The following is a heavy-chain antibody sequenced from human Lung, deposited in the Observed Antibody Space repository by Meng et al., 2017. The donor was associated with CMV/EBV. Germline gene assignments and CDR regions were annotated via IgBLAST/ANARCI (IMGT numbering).Heavy chain of an antibody. J-gene: IGHJ4*02. CDR2: ISWNSGSI. V-gene: IGHV3-9*01. D-gene: IGHD6-13*01. Sequence: GGSLRLSCAASGFTFDDYAMHWVRQAPGKGLEWVSGISWNSGSIGYADSVKGRFTISRDNAKNSLYLQMNSLRAEDTAVYYCARGEWQQLVEYFFDYWGQGTLVTVSS. CDR3: ARGEWQQLVEYFFDY. CDR1: GFTFDDYA.